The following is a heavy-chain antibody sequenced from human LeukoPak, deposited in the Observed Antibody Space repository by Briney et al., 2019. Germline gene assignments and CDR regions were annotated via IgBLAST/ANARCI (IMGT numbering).Heavy chain of an antibody. V-gene: IGHV4-59*01. D-gene: IGHD4-23*01. CDR2: MFFTGDT. Sequence: SETLSLTCTVSGGSISNYYWSWIRQPPGKGLEWIGWMFFTGDTNYNPSLKSRVTISADHSKNQFSLKLTSVTAADMAVYYCAKEGNDYGANSIDYWGQGTLVTVSS. CDR1: GGSISNYY. CDR3: AKEGNDYGANSIDY. J-gene: IGHJ4*02.